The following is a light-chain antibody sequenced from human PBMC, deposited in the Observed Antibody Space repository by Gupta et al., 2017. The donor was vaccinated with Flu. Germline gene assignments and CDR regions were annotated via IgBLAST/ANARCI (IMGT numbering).Light chain of an antibody. CDR2: GAS. Sequence: SSLSASVGDRVTITCRASQSIGTDVNWFQHKPGKAPKLRIYGASSLLSGVPSRFSGSGFGTDCTLTISSLQPEDFATYDGQLTYTTPPNTCGQGTRLDIK. CDR3: QLTYTTPPNT. J-gene: IGKJ5*01. V-gene: IGKV1-39*01. CDR1: QSIGTD.